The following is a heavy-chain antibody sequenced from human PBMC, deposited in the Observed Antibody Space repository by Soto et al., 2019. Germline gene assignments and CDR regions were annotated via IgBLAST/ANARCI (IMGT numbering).Heavy chain of an antibody. CDR1: GYTFTSYG. D-gene: IGHD4-17*01. Sequence: ASVKVSCKASGYTFTSYGISWVRQAPGQGLEWMGWISAYNGNTNYAQKLQGRVTMTTDTSTSTAYMELRSLRSDDTAVYYCAREYGDHGYYYDGMYVWSQGTTVTVSS. J-gene: IGHJ6*02. V-gene: IGHV1-18*04. CDR2: ISAYNGNT. CDR3: AREYGDHGYYYDGMYV.